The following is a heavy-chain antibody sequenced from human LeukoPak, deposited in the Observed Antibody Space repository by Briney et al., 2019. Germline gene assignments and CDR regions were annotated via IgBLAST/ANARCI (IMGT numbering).Heavy chain of an antibody. J-gene: IGHJ5*02. V-gene: IGHV3-7*03. D-gene: IGHD3-16*01. CDR1: GFTFSCYW. CDR2: IKQDGSEK. CDR3: ARDPHGGGVNP. Sequence: QPGGSLRLSCAASGFTFSCYWMSWVRQAPGKGLEWVANIKQDGSEKYYVDSVEGRFTISRDNAKNSLYLQMNSLRAEDTAVYYCARDPHGGGVNPRGQGTLVTVSS.